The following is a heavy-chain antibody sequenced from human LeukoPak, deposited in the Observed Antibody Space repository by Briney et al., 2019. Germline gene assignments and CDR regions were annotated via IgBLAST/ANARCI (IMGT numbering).Heavy chain of an antibody. Sequence: GGSLRLSCAASGFTFSRYNMVWVRQAPGKGLEWISYISSTLYSTFYTDSVKGRFTISRDNAKNSLFLQMNGLRAEDTAVYYCARSRLTSFDYWGQGTLVAVSS. J-gene: IGHJ4*02. V-gene: IGHV3-48*01. CDR3: ARSRLTSFDY. CDR1: GFTFSRYN. CDR2: ISSTLYST.